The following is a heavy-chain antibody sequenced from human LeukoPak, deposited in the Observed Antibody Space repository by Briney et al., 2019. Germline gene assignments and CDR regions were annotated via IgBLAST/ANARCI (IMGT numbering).Heavy chain of an antibody. CDR1: GGSISSYY. J-gene: IGHJ5*02. CDR3: ARGAPAGWFDP. Sequence: SETLSLTCTVSGGSISSYYWSWIRQPPGKGLEWIGYIYYSGSTNYNPSLKSRVTISVDTSKNQFSLKLSSVTAAGTAVYYCARGAPAGWFDPWGQGTLVTVSS. D-gene: IGHD1-26*01. V-gene: IGHV4-59*01. CDR2: IYYSGST.